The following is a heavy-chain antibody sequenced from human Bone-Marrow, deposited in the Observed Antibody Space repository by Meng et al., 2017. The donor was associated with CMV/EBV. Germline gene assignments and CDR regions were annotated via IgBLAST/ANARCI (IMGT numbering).Heavy chain of an antibody. D-gene: IGHD6-13*01. CDR1: GFTFSSYS. CDR2: ISGGGGST. CDR3: AKDRSSSFYYFDY. Sequence: GGSLRLSCAASGFTFSSYSMNWVRQAPGKGLEWVSTISGGGGSTYSADSVKGRFTISRDSSKNTVYLQMNTLRAEDTAIYYCAKDRSSSFYYFDYWGQGTLVTVSS. J-gene: IGHJ4*02. V-gene: IGHV3-23*01.